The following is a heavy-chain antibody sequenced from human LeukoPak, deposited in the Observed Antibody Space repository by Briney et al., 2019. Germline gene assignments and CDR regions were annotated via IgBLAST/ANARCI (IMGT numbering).Heavy chain of an antibody. Sequence: SETLSLTCTVSGASVTGYYWSWIRQSPGKGLEWISYIHHSGNSDYNPSLRSRVTTSLDTSKNQFSLNLISVTAADTAVYYCTRGHWGLQSWGQGTLVTVSS. CDR2: IHHSGNS. CDR3: TRGHWGLQS. D-gene: IGHD7-27*01. CDR1: GASVTGYY. V-gene: IGHV4-59*02. J-gene: IGHJ5*02.